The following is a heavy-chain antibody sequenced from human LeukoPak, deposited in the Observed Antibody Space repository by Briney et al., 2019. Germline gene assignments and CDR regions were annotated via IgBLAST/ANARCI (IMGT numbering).Heavy chain of an antibody. D-gene: IGHD1-26*01. J-gene: IGHJ6*03. Sequence: GGSLRLSCAASGFTFSKHWMHWVRQAPGKGLVWVSRINSDGSSTTYADSVKGRFTISRDNAKNSLYLQMNSLRAEDTAVYYCARDAHSGSYEDYYYYMDVWGKGTTVTVSS. CDR3: ARDAHSGSYEDYYYYMDV. CDR1: GFTFSKHW. V-gene: IGHV3-74*01. CDR2: INSDGSST.